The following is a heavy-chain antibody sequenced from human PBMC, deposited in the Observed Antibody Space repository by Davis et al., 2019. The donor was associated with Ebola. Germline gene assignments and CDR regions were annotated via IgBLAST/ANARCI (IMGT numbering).Heavy chain of an antibody. D-gene: IGHD3-3*01. J-gene: IGHJ4*02. V-gene: IGHV3-23*01. Sequence: GESLKISCAASGFSFSYYAMTWVRQAPGKGLDWVSYVSASGDITYYADSVKGRFTISRDNSKDTLYLQMNSLRAEDTATYYCARFCHYTDCSYFDYWGQGTMVAVSS. CDR1: GFSFSYYA. CDR3: ARFCHYTDCSYFDY. CDR2: VSASGDIT.